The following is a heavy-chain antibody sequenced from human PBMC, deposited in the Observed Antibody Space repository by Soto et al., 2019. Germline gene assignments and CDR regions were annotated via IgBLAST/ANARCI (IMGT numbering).Heavy chain of an antibody. CDR2: ISAYNGNT. CDR3: AREALYSSGWYYSDY. V-gene: IGHV1-18*01. CDR1: GYTFNTNG. J-gene: IGHJ4*02. Sequence: GASVKVSCKASGYTFNTNGINSVRQAPGQGLEWMGRISAYNGNTNYAEKVRGRVTMTTDTSTSTAYMELRSLRSDDTAVYYCAREALYSSGWYYSDYWGQGTPVTVSS. D-gene: IGHD6-13*01.